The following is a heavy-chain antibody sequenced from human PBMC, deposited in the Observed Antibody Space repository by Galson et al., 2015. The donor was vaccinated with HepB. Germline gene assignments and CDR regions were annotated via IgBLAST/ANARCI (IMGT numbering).Heavy chain of an antibody. CDR2: FIPIFATA. D-gene: IGHD6-13*01. CDR3: ASGVGRGRRYSSTWQKDYYDMDV. J-gene: IGHJ6*02. Sequence: SVKVSCKASGGSFSTFAFNWVRQAPGQGLEWMGTFIPIFATANYAQKFQDRVTITADKSTTTAYMELTSLRPEDTAVYYCASGVGRGRRYSSTWQKDYYDMDVWGQGTTVTVSS. CDR1: GGSFSTFA. V-gene: IGHV1-69*06.